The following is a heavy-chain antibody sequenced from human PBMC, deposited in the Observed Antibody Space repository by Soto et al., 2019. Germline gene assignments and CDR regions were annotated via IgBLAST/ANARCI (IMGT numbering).Heavy chain of an antibody. J-gene: IGHJ4*02. CDR3: AGTVVAAFGRFDY. Sequence: SETLSLTYAVYGGYFSGYYWSWIRQPPGKGLEWIGEINHSGSTNYNPSLKSRVTISVDTSKNQFSLKLSSVTAADTAVYYCAGTVVAAFGRFDYWGQGTLVTVSS. CDR2: INHSGST. D-gene: IGHD2-15*01. CDR1: GGYFSGYY. V-gene: IGHV4-34*01.